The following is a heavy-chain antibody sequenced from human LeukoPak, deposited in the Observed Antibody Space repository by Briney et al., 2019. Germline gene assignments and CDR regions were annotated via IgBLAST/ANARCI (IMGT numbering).Heavy chain of an antibody. J-gene: IGHJ4*02. CDR2: VSRNGDNT. V-gene: IGHV3-64*01. CDR1: GFTFSNYA. D-gene: IGHD1-26*01. Sequence: GGSLRLSCSASGFTFSNYAMHWVRQAPGKGLEYVSAVSRNGDNTFYANSVKGRFTVSRDNPKNTLYLQMGSLRAEDMAVYYCARFSAATDDCWGQGTLVTVSS. CDR3: ARFSAATDDC.